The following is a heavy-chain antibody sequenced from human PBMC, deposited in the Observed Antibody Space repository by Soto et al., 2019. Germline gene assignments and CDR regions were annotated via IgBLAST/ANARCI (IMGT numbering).Heavy chain of an antibody. Sequence: AETLSLTCAVYGGSFSGYYWIWVRQPPGKGLEWIGEINHSGSTNYNPSLKSRVTISVDTSKNQFSLKLSSVTAADTAVYYCARGGITIFGVVIPQYSWFDPWGQGTLVTV. CDR1: GGSFSGYY. CDR3: ARGGITIFGVVIPQYSWFDP. CDR2: INHSGST. D-gene: IGHD3-3*01. J-gene: IGHJ5*02. V-gene: IGHV4-34*01.